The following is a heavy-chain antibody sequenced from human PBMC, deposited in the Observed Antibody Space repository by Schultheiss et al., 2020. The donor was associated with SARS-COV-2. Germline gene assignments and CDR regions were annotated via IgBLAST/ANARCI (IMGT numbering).Heavy chain of an antibody. D-gene: IGHD2-2*01. Sequence: SETLSLTCTVSGGSISSYYWSWIRQPPGKGLEWIGEIKHSGSTNYNPSLKSRVTISVDTSKNQFSLKLSSVTAADTAVYYCARGVLYCSSTSCYFYYYYYYMDVWGKGTTVTVSS. CDR2: IKHSGST. CDR3: ARGVLYCSSTSCYFYYYYYYMDV. V-gene: IGHV4-34*01. CDR1: GGSISSYY. J-gene: IGHJ6*03.